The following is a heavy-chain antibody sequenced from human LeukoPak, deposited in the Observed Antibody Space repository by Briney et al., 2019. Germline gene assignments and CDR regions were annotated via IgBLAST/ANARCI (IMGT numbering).Heavy chain of an antibody. D-gene: IGHD6-13*01. CDR2: IIPIFGTA. Sequence: GASVKVSCKASGGTFGSYAISWVRQAPGQGLEWMGGIIPIFGTANYAQKFQGRVTITADESTSTAYMELSSLRSEDTAVYFCASAPRYSSSWPNNWFDPWGQGTLVTVSS. V-gene: IGHV1-69*13. J-gene: IGHJ5*02. CDR1: GGTFGSYA. CDR3: ASAPRYSSSWPNNWFDP.